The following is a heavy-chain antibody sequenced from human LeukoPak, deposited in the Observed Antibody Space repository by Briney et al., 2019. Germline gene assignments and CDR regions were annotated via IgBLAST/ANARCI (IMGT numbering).Heavy chain of an antibody. CDR1: GGTFSSYA. V-gene: IGHV1-69*04. CDR3: ARFADYYGSGSYYNVFDY. D-gene: IGHD3-10*01. J-gene: IGHJ4*02. Sequence: SVKVSCKASGGTFSSYAISWVRQAPGQGLEWMGRIIPILGIANYAQKFQGRVTITADKSTSTAYMELSSLRSEDTAVYYCARFADYYGSGSYYNVFDYWGQGTLVTVSS. CDR2: IIPILGIA.